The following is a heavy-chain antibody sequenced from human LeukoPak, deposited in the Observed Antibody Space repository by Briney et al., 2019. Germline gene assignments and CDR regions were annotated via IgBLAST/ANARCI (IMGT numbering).Heavy chain of an antibody. CDR1: GFTFSSYE. CDR3: AKDLYFGAFEH. J-gene: IGHJ4*02. Sequence: QPGGSLRLSCAASGFTFSSYEMNWVRQAPGKGLEWVSYISSSGSTIYYADSVKGRFTISRDNSRNTLYLQMNSLRAEDMAEYYCAKDLYFGAFEHWGQGTLVTVSS. D-gene: IGHD3-10*01. V-gene: IGHV3-48*03. CDR2: ISSSGSTI.